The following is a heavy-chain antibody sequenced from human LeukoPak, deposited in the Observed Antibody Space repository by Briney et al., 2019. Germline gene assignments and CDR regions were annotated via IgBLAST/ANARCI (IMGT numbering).Heavy chain of an antibody. D-gene: IGHD2-2*01. CDR2: ISSGSDYI. J-gene: IGHJ4*02. V-gene: IGHV3-21*01. CDR3: ARGGYQLLWY. Sequence: PGESLRLSCAASGFTFGRYSMNWVRQAPGKGLEWVSTISSGSDYIYYADSVRGRFTISRDNAKNSLYLQMNSLRAEDTAVYYCARGGYQLLWYWGQGTLVTVSS. CDR1: GFTFGRYS.